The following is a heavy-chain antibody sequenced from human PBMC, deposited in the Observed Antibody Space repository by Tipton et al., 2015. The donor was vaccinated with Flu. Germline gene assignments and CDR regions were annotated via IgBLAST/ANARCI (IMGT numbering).Heavy chain of an antibody. D-gene: IGHD3-10*01. CDR2: IYSSGST. CDR1: DDSITFYY. Sequence: TLSLTCTVSDDSITFYYWSWVRQPPGKGLEWIGYIYSSGSTSYNPSLRGRVTISVDTSKNQLSLRLSSVTAADTAVYYCARARAPYYYYAMDVWGQGTTVTVSS. J-gene: IGHJ6*02. V-gene: IGHV4-59*01. CDR3: ARARAPYYYYAMDV.